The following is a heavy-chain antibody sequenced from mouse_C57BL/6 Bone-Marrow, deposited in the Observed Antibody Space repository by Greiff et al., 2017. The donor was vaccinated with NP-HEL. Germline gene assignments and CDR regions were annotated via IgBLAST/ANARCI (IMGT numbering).Heavy chain of an antibody. CDR1: GYTFTSYW. J-gene: IGHJ2*01. D-gene: IGHD1-1*01. Sequence: QVQLQQPGAELVMPGASVKLSCKASGYTFTSYWMHWVQQRPGQGLEWIGEIDPSDSYTNYNQKFKGKSTLTVDKSSSTAYMQLSSLTSEDSAVYYCARGVYYYGSSYYFDYWGQGTTLTVSS. V-gene: IGHV1-69*01. CDR2: IDPSDSYT. CDR3: ARGVYYYGSSYYFDY.